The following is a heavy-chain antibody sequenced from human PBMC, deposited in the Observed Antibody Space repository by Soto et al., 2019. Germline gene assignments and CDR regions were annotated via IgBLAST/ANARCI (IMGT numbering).Heavy chain of an antibody. D-gene: IGHD3-22*01. CDR1: GFTFSSYG. J-gene: IGHJ4*02. CDR2: ISYDGSNK. V-gene: IGHV3-30*18. Sequence: GGSLRLSCAASGFTFSSYGMHWVRQAPGKGLEWVAVISYDGSNKYYADSVKGRFTISRDNSKNTLYLQMNSLRAEDTAVYYCAKDLDYYDSSGYKGTIDYWGQGTLVTVSS. CDR3: AKDLDYYDSSGYKGTIDY.